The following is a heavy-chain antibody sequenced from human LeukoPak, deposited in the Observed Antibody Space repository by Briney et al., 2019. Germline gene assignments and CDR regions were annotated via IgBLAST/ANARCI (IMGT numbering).Heavy chain of an antibody. Sequence: ASVKVSFKASGYTFTVYYVHWVRQAPGQGLEWMGWINPNSGGTNYAQKFQGRVTITRDTSASTAYMELSSLRSEDTAVYYCARTLGYSGYDWYDYWGQGTLVTVSS. CDR3: ARTLGYSGYDWYDY. D-gene: IGHD5-12*01. CDR2: INPNSGGT. J-gene: IGHJ4*02. V-gene: IGHV1-2*02. CDR1: GYTFTVYY.